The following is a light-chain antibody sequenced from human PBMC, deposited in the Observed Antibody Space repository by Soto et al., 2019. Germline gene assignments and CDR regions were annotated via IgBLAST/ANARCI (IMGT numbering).Light chain of an antibody. J-gene: IGLJ3*02. CDR1: SSDVGSYNL. CDR2: EGS. Sequence: QSALTQPASVSGSPGQSITISCTETSSDVGSYNLVSWYQQHPGKAPKLMIYEGSKRPSGVSNRFSGSKSGNTASLTISGLQAEDEADYYCCSYAGSSTGVFGGGTKLTVL. V-gene: IGLV2-23*01. CDR3: CSYAGSSTGV.